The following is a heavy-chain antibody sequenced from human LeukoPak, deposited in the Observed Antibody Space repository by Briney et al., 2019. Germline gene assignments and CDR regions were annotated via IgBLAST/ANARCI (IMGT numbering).Heavy chain of an antibody. D-gene: IGHD3-22*01. Sequence: PSETLSLTCTVSGGSISSYYWSWIRRPPGKGLEWIGYIYYSGSTNYNPSLKSRVTISVDTSKNQFSLKLSSVTAADTAVYYCARADEYYYDSSGYPATYFDYWGQGTLVTVSS. CDR3: ARADEYYYDSSGYPATYFDY. CDR1: GGSISSYY. CDR2: IYYSGST. J-gene: IGHJ4*02. V-gene: IGHV4-59*01.